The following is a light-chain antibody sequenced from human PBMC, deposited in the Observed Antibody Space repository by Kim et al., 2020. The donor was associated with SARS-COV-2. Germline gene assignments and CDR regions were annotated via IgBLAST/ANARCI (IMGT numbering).Light chain of an antibody. Sequence: ASVGDRVTTTCRANQAIYNSLAWNQKKPGKAPELLLYGASKLQNGGPSWFSGSGSGRDYTLTIHSLPPDDFATYYCQQYYLAPWTFGQGTKVDI. V-gene: IGKV1-NL1*01. CDR3: QQYYLAPWT. CDR2: GAS. J-gene: IGKJ1*01. CDR1: QAIYNS.